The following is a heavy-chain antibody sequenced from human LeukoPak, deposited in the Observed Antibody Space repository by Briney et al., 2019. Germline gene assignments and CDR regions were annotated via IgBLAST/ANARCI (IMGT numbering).Heavy chain of an antibody. J-gene: IGHJ6*03. CDR1: GYSISSGYY. CDR2: IYHSGST. Sequence: PSETLSLTCTVSGYSISSGYYWGWIRQPPGKGLEWIGSIYHSGSTYYNPSLKSRVTISVDTSKNQFSLKLSSVTAADTAVYYCARDFRDYYMDVWGKGTTVTVSS. V-gene: IGHV4-38-2*02. CDR3: ARDFRDYYMDV.